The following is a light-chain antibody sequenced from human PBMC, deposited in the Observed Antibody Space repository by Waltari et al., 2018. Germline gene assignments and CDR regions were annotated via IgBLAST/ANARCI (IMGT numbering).Light chain of an antibody. V-gene: IGLV2-14*01. Sequence: QSALTQPASVSGSPGQSITTSCTDTNSDVGAYNYVPWYQQYPGKVPKLMSYEVSNRPSGVSSRFSGSKSGNTASLTISGLQAEDEAEYYCCSHTSGSTWVFGGGTMLTVL. CDR1: NSDVGAYNY. CDR3: CSHTSGSTWV. CDR2: EVS. J-gene: IGLJ3*02.